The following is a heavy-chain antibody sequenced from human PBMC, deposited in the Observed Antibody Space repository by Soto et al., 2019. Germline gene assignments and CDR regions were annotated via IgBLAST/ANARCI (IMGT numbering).Heavy chain of an antibody. V-gene: IGHV3-23*01. Sequence: ESVGDLVQPGGSLRLSCVASGFTFSNFGMSWVRQAPGQGLQWVSIIGVDGVTTYYADSVRGRFTISRDNSKNTLYLQMNSLRAEDTAIYYCVKDRTMAAPNDYFDYWGQGTLVTVSS. CDR1: GFTFSNFG. D-gene: IGHD6-19*01. J-gene: IGHJ4*02. CDR2: IGVDGVTT. CDR3: VKDRTMAAPNDYFDY.